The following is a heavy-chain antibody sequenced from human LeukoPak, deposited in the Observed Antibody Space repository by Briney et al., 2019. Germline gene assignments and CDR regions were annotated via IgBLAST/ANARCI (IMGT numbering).Heavy chain of an antibody. J-gene: IGHJ4*02. V-gene: IGHV5-51*01. CDR1: GYSFTNYW. CDR3: ARQNYYDSSGYPNFDY. D-gene: IGHD3-22*01. Sequence: GESLKISCKGSGYSFTNYWIGWVRQMPGKGLEWMGIIYPGDSDTRYSPSFQGQVTISADKSISTAYLQWSSLKASDTAMYYCARQNYYDSSGYPNFDYWGQGTLVTVSS. CDR2: IYPGDSDT.